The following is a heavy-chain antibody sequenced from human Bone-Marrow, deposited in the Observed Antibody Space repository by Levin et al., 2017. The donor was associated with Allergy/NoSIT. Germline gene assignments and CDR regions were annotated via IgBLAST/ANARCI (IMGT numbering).Heavy chain of an antibody. J-gene: IGHJ1*01. Sequence: AGGSLRLSCAASGFIFSDYSMNWVRQAPGGGLEWVADIGSSGRYIYYADSVKGRFIISRDNAKNSLFLQMNSLRVDDTAVYYCARAVRGSGWPEYFQHWGQGTLVTVSS. V-gene: IGHV3-21*01. CDR3: ARAVRGSGWPEYFQH. CDR1: GFIFSDYS. D-gene: IGHD6-19*01. CDR2: IGSSGRYI.